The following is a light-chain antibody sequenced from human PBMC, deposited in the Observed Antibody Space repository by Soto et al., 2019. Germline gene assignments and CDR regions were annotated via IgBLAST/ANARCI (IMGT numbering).Light chain of an antibody. CDR2: DVT. Sequence: QSVLTQPASVSGSPGQSITIFCTGTSSDVGGYNYVSWYQQRPGKPPKLMIYDVTNRPSGVSNRFSGSKSGSTASLTSSALQAEDEGDYYCSSYTNRNTVVFGGGTKVTVL. J-gene: IGLJ3*02. V-gene: IGLV2-14*03. CDR1: SSDVGGYNY. CDR3: SSYTNRNTVV.